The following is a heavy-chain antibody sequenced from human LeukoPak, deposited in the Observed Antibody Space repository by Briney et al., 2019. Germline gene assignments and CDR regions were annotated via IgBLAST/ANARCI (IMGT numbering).Heavy chain of an antibody. V-gene: IGHV3-9*01. J-gene: IGHJ4*02. Sequence: XSXFTFXXXXMQXXXXXPXXXXXXXSXIXWNSGSIVYADSGKGRFTISRDNAKTSLYLQMNSLRAEDTALYYCAKATQKGPIGGGSGSDYWGQGTLVTVSS. D-gene: IGHD3-22*01. CDR3: AKATQKGPIGGGSGSDY. CDR2: IXWNSGSI. CDR1: XFTFXXXX.